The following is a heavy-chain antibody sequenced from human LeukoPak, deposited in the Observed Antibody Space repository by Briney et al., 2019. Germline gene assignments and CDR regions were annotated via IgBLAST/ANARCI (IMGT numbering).Heavy chain of an antibody. D-gene: IGHD6-19*01. CDR3: ARLYSSGWRYFDY. Sequence: SETLSLTCTVSGGSISSYSWGWIRQPPGKGLEWNGYIYHTGSTNYNPSLRSRVTISLDTSKNHFSLKLNSVTAADTAVYYCARLYSSGWRYFDYWGQGTLVTVSS. CDR2: IYHTGST. J-gene: IGHJ4*02. CDR1: GGSISSYS. V-gene: IGHV4-59*08.